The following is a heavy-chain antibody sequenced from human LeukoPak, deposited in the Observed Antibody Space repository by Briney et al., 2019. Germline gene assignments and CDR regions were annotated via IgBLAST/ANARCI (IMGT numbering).Heavy chain of an antibody. V-gene: IGHV3-30*18. D-gene: IGHD3-9*01. J-gene: IGHJ1*01. Sequence: GGSLRLSCAASGFTFSSYGMHWVRQAPGKGLEWVAVISYDGSNKYYADSVKGRFTISSDNSKNTLYLQMNSLRAEDTAVYYCAKDGVSRLRYFDWLLPGGYFQHWGQGTLVTVFS. CDR1: GFTFSSYG. CDR3: AKDGVSRLRYFDWLLPGGYFQH. CDR2: ISYDGSNK.